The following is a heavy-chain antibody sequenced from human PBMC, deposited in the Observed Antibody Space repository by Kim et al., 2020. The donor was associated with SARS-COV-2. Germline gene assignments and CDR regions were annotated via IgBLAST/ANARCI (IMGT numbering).Heavy chain of an antibody. D-gene: IGHD3-22*01. V-gene: IGHV5-51*01. CDR2: IYPSNSET. Sequence: GESLKISCKSSGYSFNTYWIAWVRQMPGKGLEWMGMIYPSNSETRYSPSFQGQVTFSADKSSSTAYLQWSSLKASDTAMYYCARQRSDDSSGYSMDVWGQGTTVTVSS. J-gene: IGHJ6*02. CDR3: ARQRSDDSSGYSMDV. CDR1: GYSFNTYW.